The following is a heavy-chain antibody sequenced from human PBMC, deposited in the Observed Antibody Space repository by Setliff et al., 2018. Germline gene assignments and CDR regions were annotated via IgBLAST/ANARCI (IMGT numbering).Heavy chain of an antibody. D-gene: IGHD2-2*01. V-gene: IGHV1-69*05. CDR2: IIPIFGTA. CDR3: ARVDCSSTSCYAGIYYYYMDV. J-gene: IGHJ6*03. Sequence: SVKVSCKASGYTFTSHYMHWVRQAPGLGLEWMGGIIPIFGTANYAQKFQGRVTITTDESTSTAYMELSSLRSEDTAVYYCARVDCSSTSCYAGIYYYYMDVWGKGTTVTVSS. CDR1: GYTFTSHY.